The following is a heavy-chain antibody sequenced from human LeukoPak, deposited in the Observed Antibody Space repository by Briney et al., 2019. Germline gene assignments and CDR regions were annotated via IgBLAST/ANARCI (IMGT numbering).Heavy chain of an antibody. Sequence: GASVKVSCKASGYTFTSYYMHWVRQAPGQGLEWMGIINPSGGSTSYAQKFQGRVTMTRDTSTSTVYMELSSLRSEDTAVYYCARDHLGYCSSTGCYTKVLYYYYGMDVWGQGTTVTVSS. V-gene: IGHV1-46*01. D-gene: IGHD2-2*02. CDR1: GYTFTSYY. CDR3: ARDHLGYCSSTGCYTKVLYYYYGMDV. J-gene: IGHJ6*02. CDR2: INPSGGST.